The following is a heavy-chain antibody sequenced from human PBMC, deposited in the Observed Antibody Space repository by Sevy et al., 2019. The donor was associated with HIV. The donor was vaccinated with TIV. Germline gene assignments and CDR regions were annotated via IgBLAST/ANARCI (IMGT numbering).Heavy chain of an antibody. V-gene: IGHV3-53*01. Sequence: GGSLRLSCAVSGLTVSSNYMSWVRQAPGKGLEWVSLIYSGGATYYADSVNGRFTISGYDSKNTLYLQMDSLRAEDTAVYYCARGGLDSNGFRSFDYWGRGTLVTVSS. CDR1: GLTVSSNY. J-gene: IGHJ4*02. CDR3: ARGGLDSNGFRSFDY. CDR2: IYSGGAT. D-gene: IGHD6-25*01.